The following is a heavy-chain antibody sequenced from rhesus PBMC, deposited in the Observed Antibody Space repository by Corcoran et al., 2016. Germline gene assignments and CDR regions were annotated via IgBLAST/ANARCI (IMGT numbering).Heavy chain of an antibody. J-gene: IGHJ5-1*01. Sequence: EVQLVESGGGLVQPGGSLRLSCAASGFTFSNYYMHWVRQAQGKGLEWVGLIRNNATSYPTEYAAAVKGRFTISRDDSKNTLYLQMSSLKTEDTAVYYCTNAVTTMRFDVWGPGVLVTVSS. D-gene: IGHD4-35*01. CDR2: IRNNATSYPT. V-gene: IGHV3-13*01. CDR3: TNAVTTMRFDV. CDR1: GFTFSNYY.